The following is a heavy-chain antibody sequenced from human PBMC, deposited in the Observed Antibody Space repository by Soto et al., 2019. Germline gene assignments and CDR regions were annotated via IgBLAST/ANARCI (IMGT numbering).Heavy chain of an antibody. CDR1: GYSFTSYW. V-gene: IGHV5-51*01. CDR3: ARHRRSGGYFDWLLYAGKPIYYYYGMDV. CDR2: IYPGDSDT. D-gene: IGHD3-9*01. Sequence: GESLKISCKGSGYSFTSYWIGWVRQMPGKGLEWMGIIYPGDSDTRYSPSFQGQVTISADKSISTAYLQWSSLKASDTAMDYCARHRRSGGYFDWLLYAGKPIYYYYGMDVWGQGTTVTVSS. J-gene: IGHJ6*02.